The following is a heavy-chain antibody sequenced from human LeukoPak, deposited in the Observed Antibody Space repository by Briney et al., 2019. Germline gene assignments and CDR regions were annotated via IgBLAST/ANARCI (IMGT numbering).Heavy chain of an antibody. CDR3: ARLHPLVEI. CDR1: GRSISSGGYY. Sequence: SSEALSLTCTVSGRSISSGGYYWSWIRQHPGKGLEWIGYIYYSGSTYYNPSLKSRVTISVDTSKNPFSLKLSSVTAADTAVYYCARLHPLVEIWGQGTMVTVSS. CDR2: IYYSGST. D-gene: IGHD3-16*01. V-gene: IGHV4-31*03. J-gene: IGHJ3*02.